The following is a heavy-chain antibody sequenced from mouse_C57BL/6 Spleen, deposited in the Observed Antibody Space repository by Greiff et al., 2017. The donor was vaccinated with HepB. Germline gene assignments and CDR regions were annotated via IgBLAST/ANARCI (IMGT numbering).Heavy chain of an antibody. V-gene: IGHV5-4*03. J-gene: IGHJ4*01. CDR1: GFTFSSYA. CDR2: ISDGGSYT. CDR3: ARGGAFYYYAMDY. Sequence: DVKLVESGGGLVKPGGSLKLSCAASGFTFSSYAMSWVRQTPEKRLEWVATISDGGSYTYYPDNVKGRFTISRDNAKNNLYLQMSHLKSEDTAMYYCARGGAFYYYAMDYWGQGTSVTVSS.